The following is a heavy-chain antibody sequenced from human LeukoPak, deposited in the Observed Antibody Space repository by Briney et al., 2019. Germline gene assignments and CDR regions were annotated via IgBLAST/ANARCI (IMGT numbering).Heavy chain of an antibody. CDR1: GFTFRSYS. CDR3: ARELVVPAAISSYDAFDI. CDR2: ISSTSGTI. V-gene: IGHV3-48*04. Sequence: GGSLRLSCVASGFTFRSYSMNWVRQAPGKGLEWVSYISSTSGTIYYADSMKGRFTISRDNAKNSLYLQMSGLRAEDTAVYYCARELVVPAAISSYDAFDIWGQGTMVTVSS. D-gene: IGHD2-2*01. J-gene: IGHJ3*02.